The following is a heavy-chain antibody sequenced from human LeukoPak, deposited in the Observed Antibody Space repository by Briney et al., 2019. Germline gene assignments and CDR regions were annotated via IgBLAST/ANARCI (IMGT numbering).Heavy chain of an antibody. D-gene: IGHD3-22*01. CDR3: ASLAANYYDSSGYYYFDY. CDR1: GGTFSSYA. Sequence: ASVKVSCKASGGTFSSYAISWVRQAPGQGLEWMGGIIPIFGTANYAQKFQGRVTITADESTSTAYMELSSLRSEDTAVYYCASLAANYYDSSGYYYFDYWGQGTLVTVSS. J-gene: IGHJ4*02. CDR2: IIPIFGTA. V-gene: IGHV1-69*13.